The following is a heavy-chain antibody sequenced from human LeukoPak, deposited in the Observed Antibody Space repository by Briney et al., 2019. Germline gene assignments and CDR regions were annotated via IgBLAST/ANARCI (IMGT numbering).Heavy chain of an antibody. V-gene: IGHV4-39*07. D-gene: IGHD3-3*01. CDR2: IYYSGST. CDR1: GGSISSSSYY. CDR3: ARATRFDIDY. J-gene: IGHJ4*02. Sequence: SETLSLTCTVSGGSISSSSYYWGWIRQPPGKGLEWIGSIYYSGSTYYNPSLKSRVTISVDTSKNQFSLKLSSVTAADTAVYYCARATRFDIDYWGQGTLVTVSS.